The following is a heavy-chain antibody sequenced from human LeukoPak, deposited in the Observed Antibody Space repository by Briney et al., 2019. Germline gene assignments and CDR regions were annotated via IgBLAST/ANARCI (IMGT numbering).Heavy chain of an antibody. V-gene: IGHV3-30*04. D-gene: IGHD6-13*01. J-gene: IGHJ4*02. CDR1: GFTFSSYA. CDR2: ISYDGSNK. CDR3: ARGSPGIAAAADQGY. Sequence: GGSLRLSCAASGFTFSSYAMHWVRQAPGKGLEWVAVISYDGSNKYYADSVKGRFTISRDNSKNTLYLQMNSLRAEDTAVYYCARGSPGIAAAADQGYWGQGTLVAVSS.